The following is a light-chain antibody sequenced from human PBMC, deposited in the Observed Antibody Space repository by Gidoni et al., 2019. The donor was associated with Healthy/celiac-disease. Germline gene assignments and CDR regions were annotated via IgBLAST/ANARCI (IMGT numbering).Light chain of an antibody. CDR2: GKN. CDR1: SLRSYY. CDR3: NSRDSSGNHVV. V-gene: IGLV3-19*01. J-gene: IGLJ2*01. Sequence: LGQTVRITCQGDSLRSYYASWYQQKPGQAPVLVIYGKNNRPSGIPDRFSGSSSGNTASLTITGAQAEDEADYYCNSRDSSGNHVVFGGGTKRTVL.